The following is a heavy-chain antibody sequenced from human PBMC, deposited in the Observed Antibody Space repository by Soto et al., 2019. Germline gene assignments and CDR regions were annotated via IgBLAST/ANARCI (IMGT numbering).Heavy chain of an antibody. D-gene: IGHD6-19*01. CDR2: ISGSGDST. Sequence: GGSLRLSCAASGFTFSSYAMSWVRQAPGKGLEWVSVISGSGDSTYYADSVKGRFTISRDNSKNTLYLQMNSLRAEDTAVYYCAKDLSIAVAGTVDYWGQGTLVTVSS. CDR3: AKDLSIAVAGTVDY. J-gene: IGHJ4*02. V-gene: IGHV3-23*01. CDR1: GFTFSSYA.